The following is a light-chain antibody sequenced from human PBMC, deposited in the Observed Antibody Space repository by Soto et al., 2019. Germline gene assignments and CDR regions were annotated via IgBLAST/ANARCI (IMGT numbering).Light chain of an antibody. V-gene: IGKV3-20*01. Sequence: EIVLTQSPGTLSLSPGEGATLSCRASQSVSTNFFAWYQQKPGQAPRLLIYGASTRATGIPDRFSGSGSGTDFTLTISRLAPEAFAVYYCQQYGRTSWTFGQGTKVDIK. J-gene: IGKJ1*01. CDR3: QQYGRTSWT. CDR1: QSVSTNF. CDR2: GAS.